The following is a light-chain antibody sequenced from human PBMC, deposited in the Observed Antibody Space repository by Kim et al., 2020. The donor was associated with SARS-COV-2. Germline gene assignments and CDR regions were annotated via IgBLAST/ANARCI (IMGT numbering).Light chain of an antibody. Sequence: SYELTQDPAVSVALGQTVRITCQGDSLRNSYPSWYHQKPGQAPILVFYGENDRPSGISDRFSGSISGDTAYLTIAGAQAEDDGDYFCNSRDSSETHYVFG. CDR2: GEN. CDR3: NSRDSSETHYV. J-gene: IGLJ1*01. CDR1: SLRNSY. V-gene: IGLV3-19*01.